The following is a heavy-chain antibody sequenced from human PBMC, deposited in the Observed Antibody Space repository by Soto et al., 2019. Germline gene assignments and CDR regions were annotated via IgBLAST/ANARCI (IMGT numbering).Heavy chain of an antibody. CDR3: ANLPLYGSGFDC. D-gene: IGHD3-10*01. V-gene: IGHV3-9*01. CDR2: ISWNGASI. Sequence: EVQLVESGGGLVQPGRSLRLSCVASGFTFDDYAIHWVRQAPGRGLEWVAGISWNGASIGYADSVKGRFTISGDNAKNSLHLQMNSLRSEDTALYYCANLPLYGSGFDCWGQGTLVTVSS. CDR1: GFTFDDYA. J-gene: IGHJ4*02.